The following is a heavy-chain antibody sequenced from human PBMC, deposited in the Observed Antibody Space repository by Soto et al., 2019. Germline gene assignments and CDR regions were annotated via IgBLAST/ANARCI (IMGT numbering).Heavy chain of an antibody. CDR1: GGSISNYY. J-gene: IGHJ4*02. Sequence: QVQLQESGPGLVKPSETLSLTCNVSGGSISNYYWNWIRQPPGKRLEWIGYISDSGSTKYNPSLMNRVTIPADTSTNQVSLKVKSVAAAQTAIDYCARARLGGLTTWDYFDYWGQGTLVTVSS. D-gene: IGHD3-16*01. V-gene: IGHV4-59*01. CDR2: ISDSGST. CDR3: ARARLGGLTTWDYFDY.